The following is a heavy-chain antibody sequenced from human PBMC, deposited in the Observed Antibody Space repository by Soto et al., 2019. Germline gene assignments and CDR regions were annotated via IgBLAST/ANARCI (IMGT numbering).Heavy chain of an antibody. J-gene: IGHJ6*02. CDR1: GYTFTDYG. V-gene: IGHV1-18*01. CDR2: ITSYNDHT. D-gene: IGHD2-2*01. Sequence: GASVKVSCKASGYTFTDYGITWVWQAPGQGLEWMGWITSYNDHTNYAHKLQGRVTMTTDTSTTTTYMELRSLRSDDTAVYYCAREWEGGDIVVVPAAIGGRDYYYGMDVWGQGTTVTVSS. CDR3: AREWEGGDIVVVPAAIGGRDYYYGMDV.